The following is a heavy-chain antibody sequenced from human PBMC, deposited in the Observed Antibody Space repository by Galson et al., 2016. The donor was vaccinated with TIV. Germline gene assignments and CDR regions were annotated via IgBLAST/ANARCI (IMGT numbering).Heavy chain of an antibody. CDR2: IHDIGTS. D-gene: IGHD1-14*01. CDR1: GDSLYTYY. Sequence: ETLSLTCTLSGDSLYTYYWNWFRQSPRRGLEWIGDIHDIGTSNKNPSLESRVTILLDASNNQFFLRLTSVNDGDTAVYYCARVPGRAPDYWGRGTLVIVSS. V-gene: IGHV4-59*01. J-gene: IGHJ4*02. CDR3: ARVPGRAPDY.